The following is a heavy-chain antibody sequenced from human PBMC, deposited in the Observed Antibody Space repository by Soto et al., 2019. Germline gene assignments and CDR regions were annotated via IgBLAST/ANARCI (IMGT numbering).Heavy chain of an antibody. D-gene: IGHD3-10*01. CDR2: IYYSGST. CDR1: GGSISSGDYY. J-gene: IGHJ4*02. Sequence: SETLSLTCTVSGGSISSGDYYWSWIRQPPGKGLEWIGDIYYSGSTYYNPSLKSRVTISVDTSKNQFSLKLSSVTAADTALYYCARHVANSYGSGTYMPFDYWGQGTLVTVSS. CDR3: ARHVANSYGSGTYMPFDY. V-gene: IGHV4-30-4*01.